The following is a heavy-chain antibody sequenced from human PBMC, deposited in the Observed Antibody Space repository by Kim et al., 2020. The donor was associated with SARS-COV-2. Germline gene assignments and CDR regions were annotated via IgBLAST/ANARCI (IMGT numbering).Heavy chain of an antibody. D-gene: IGHD1-26*01. J-gene: IGHJ3*02. CDR3: AREGGSYFLSADNGWTDAFDI. Sequence: GGSLRLSCAASGFTVSSNYMSWVRQAPGKGLEWVSVIYSGGSTYYADSVKGRFTISRDNSKNTLYLQMNSLRAEDTAVYYCAREGGSYFLSADNGWTDAFDIWGQGTMVTVSS. V-gene: IGHV3-66*01. CDR1: GFTVSSNY. CDR2: IYSGGST.